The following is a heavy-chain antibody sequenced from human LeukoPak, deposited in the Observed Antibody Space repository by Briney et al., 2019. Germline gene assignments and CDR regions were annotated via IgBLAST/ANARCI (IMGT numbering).Heavy chain of an antibody. V-gene: IGHV3-21*01. CDR3: ARKYGSGSYYYMDV. D-gene: IGHD3-10*01. CDR1: GFTFSSYC. J-gene: IGHJ6*03. CDR2: ISSSSSYI. Sequence: GGSLRLSCAASGFTFSSYCMNWVRQAPGKGLEWVSSISSSSSYICYADSVKGRFTISRDNAKNSLYLQMNSLRAEDTAVYYCARKYGSGSYYYMDVWGKGTPVTVSS.